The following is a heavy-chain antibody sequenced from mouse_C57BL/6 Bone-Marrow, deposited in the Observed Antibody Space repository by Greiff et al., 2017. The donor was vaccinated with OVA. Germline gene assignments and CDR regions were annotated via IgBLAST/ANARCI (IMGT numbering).Heavy chain of an antibody. CDR3: ARREAYYSNYVHYFDY. J-gene: IGHJ2*01. Sequence: EVQLVESGGGLVKPGGSLKLSCAASGFTFSDYGMHWVRQAPEKGLEWVAYISSGSSTIYYADTVKGRFTISRDNAKNTLFLQMTSLRSEDTAMYYCARREAYYSNYVHYFDYWGQGTTLTVSS. CDR2: ISSGSSTI. V-gene: IGHV5-17*01. D-gene: IGHD2-5*01. CDR1: GFTFSDYG.